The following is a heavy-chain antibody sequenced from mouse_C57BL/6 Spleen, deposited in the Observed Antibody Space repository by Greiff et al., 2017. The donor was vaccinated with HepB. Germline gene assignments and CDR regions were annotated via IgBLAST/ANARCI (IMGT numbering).Heavy chain of an antibody. CDR1: GYAFSSSW. CDR2: IYPGDGDT. Sequence: QVQLKESGPELVKPGASVKISCKASGYAFSSSWMNWVKQRPGKGLEWIGRIYPGDGDTNYNGKFKGKATLTADKSSSTAYMQLSSLTSEDSAVYFCGSEDYAMDYWGQGTSVTVSS. CDR3: GSEDYAMDY. J-gene: IGHJ4*01. V-gene: IGHV1-82*01.